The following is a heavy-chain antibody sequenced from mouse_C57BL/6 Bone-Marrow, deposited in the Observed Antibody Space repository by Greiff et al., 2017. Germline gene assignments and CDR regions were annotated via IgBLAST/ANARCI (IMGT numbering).Heavy chain of an antibody. CDR3: ARGSRSYAMDY. V-gene: IGHV1-53*01. J-gene: IGHJ4*01. CDR2: INPSNGGT. CDR1: GYTFTSYD. D-gene: IGHD1-1*01. Sequence: QVQLQQSGPELVKPGASVKLSCKASGYTFTSYDINWVKQRPGQGLEWIGNINPSNGGTNYNEKFKSKATLTVDKSSSTAYMQLSSLTSEDSAVYYCARGSRSYAMDYWGQGTSVTVSS.